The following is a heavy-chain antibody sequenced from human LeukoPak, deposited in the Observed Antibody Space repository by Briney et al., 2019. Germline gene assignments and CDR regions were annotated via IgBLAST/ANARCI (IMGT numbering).Heavy chain of an antibody. CDR1: GFTFDDYG. CDR2: VTGAGTTT. J-gene: IGHJ5*01. CDR3: TKVLVGYCSSNSCYRNFDS. Sequence: PGGSLRLSCAASGFTFDDYGMSWVRQAPGKGLEWVSAVTGAGTTTYYADSVKGRFTVSRDNSKNTLYLQMNSLRVEDTAVYYCTKVLVGYCSSNSCYRNFDSWGQGTLVTVSS. V-gene: IGHV3-23*01. D-gene: IGHD2-2*02.